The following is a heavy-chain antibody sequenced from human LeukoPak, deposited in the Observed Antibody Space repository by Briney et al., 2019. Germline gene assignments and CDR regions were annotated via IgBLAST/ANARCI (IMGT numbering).Heavy chain of an antibody. V-gene: IGHV1-3*01. J-gene: IGHJ4*02. D-gene: IGHD5-12*01. Sequence: EASVKVSCKASGYTFTSYAMHWVRQAPGQRLEWMGWINAGNGNTKYSQKFQGRVTMTTDTSTSTAYMELRSLRSDDTAVYYCAREWYSGYDNYFDYWGQGTLVTVSS. CDR1: GYTFTSYA. CDR3: AREWYSGYDNYFDY. CDR2: INAGNGNT.